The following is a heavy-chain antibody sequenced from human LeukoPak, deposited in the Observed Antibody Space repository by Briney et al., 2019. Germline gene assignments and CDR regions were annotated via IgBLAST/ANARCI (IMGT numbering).Heavy chain of an antibody. Sequence: GGSLRLSCAASGFTFDDYAMYWVRQAPGKGLEWVSGISWNSGRIGYADSVKGRFTISRDNAKNSLYLQMNSLRAEDTALYYCAKDPGGYFDYWGQGTLVTVSS. CDR2: ISWNSGRI. D-gene: IGHD1-1*01. J-gene: IGHJ4*02. CDR3: AKDPGGYFDY. V-gene: IGHV3-9*01. CDR1: GFTFDDYA.